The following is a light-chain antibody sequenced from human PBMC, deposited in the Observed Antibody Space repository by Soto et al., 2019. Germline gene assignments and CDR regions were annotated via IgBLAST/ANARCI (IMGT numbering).Light chain of an antibody. CDR3: CSYAGSSTSYV. CDR1: SRDVGSYNL. J-gene: IGLJ1*01. Sequence: QSVLTQPASVSGSPGQSITISCTGNSRDVGSYNLVSWYQQHPGKAPKLMIYEVSKRPSGFSNRFSGSKSGNTASLTISGLQAEDEADYYCCSYAGSSTSYVFGTGTKVTVL. CDR2: EVS. V-gene: IGLV2-23*02.